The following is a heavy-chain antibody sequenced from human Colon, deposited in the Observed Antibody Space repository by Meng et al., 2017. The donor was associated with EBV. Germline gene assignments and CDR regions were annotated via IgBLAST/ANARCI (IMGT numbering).Heavy chain of an antibody. CDR2: INHSGST. CDR1: GGAFSGYY. CDR3: ARGPGGSYYLYYFDY. V-gene: IGHV4-34*01. Sequence: QVQLQQWCAGLLKPSETLSLTCAVDGGAFSGYYWSWIRQPPEKGLEWIGEINHSGSTNYNPSLKSRVTISVDTSKKQFSLKLSSVTAADTAVYYCARGPGGSYYLYYFDYWGQGTLVTVSS. D-gene: IGHD1-26*01. J-gene: IGHJ4*02.